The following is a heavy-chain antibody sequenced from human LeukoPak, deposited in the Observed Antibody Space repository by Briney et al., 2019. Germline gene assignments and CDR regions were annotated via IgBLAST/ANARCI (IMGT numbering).Heavy chain of an antibody. V-gene: IGHV3-30*18. CDR1: GVTLNHFG. D-gene: IGHD3-10*01. J-gene: IGHJ5*02. Sequence: GVSVTLSCAASGVTLNHFGMLGVRQARGKGRVGVTVLSYEGGIQHYADSVKGSFIISRDNPRTALYLQMKLLRTEATDEYYCAKEGTPQVRTWYDLWGQGTQVIVSS. CDR3: AKEGTPQVRTWYDL. CDR2: LSYEGGIQ.